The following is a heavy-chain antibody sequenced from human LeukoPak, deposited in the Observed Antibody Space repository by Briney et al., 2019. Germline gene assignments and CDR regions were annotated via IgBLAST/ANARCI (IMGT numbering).Heavy chain of an antibody. V-gene: IGHV3-21*01. D-gene: IGHD3-10*01. CDR2: ISSSSSYI. Sequence: GGSLRLSCAASGFTFSSYSMNWVRQAPGKGLEWVSSISSSSSYIYYADSVKGRFTISRDNAKNSLYLQMNSLRAEDTAVYYCAREGNMVRGVMYAFDIWGQGTMVTVSS. J-gene: IGHJ3*02. CDR3: AREGNMVRGVMYAFDI. CDR1: GFTFSSYS.